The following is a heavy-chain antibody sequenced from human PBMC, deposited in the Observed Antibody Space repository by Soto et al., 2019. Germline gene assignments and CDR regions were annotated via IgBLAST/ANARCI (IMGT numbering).Heavy chain of an antibody. CDR2: INQSGST. D-gene: IGHD6-6*01. CDR3: VCSSSDYFYGMDV. Sequence: QVQLQQWGAGRLKTSETLSLTCAVYGGSFSDYYWTWIRQPPGKGLEWIGEINQSGSTNYRPSLRSRVTMSVDTSKPQFSLKMSSVTAADTAVYYCVCSSSDYFYGMDVWGQGTTVTVSS. V-gene: IGHV4-34*01. J-gene: IGHJ6*02. CDR1: GGSFSDYY.